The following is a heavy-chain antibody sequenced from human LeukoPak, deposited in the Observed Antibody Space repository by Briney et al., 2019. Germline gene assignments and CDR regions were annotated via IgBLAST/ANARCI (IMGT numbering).Heavy chain of an antibody. CDR1: GGSFSGYY. CDR3: ASVTTYYYYGMDV. V-gene: IGHV4-34*01. CDR2: INRSGST. J-gene: IGHJ6*02. Sequence: SETLSLTCAVYGGSFSGYYWSWIRQPPGKGLEWIGEINRSGSTNYNPSLKSRVTISVDTSKNQFSLKLSSVTAADTAVYYCASVTTYYYYGMDVWGQGTTVTVSS. D-gene: IGHD1-1*01.